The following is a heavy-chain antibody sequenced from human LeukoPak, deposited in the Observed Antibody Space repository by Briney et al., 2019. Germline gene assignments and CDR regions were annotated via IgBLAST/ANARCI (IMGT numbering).Heavy chain of an antibody. D-gene: IGHD2-15*01. J-gene: IGHJ5*02. CDR3: AKAGYCSGGSCPAPSLNWFDP. CDR1: GFTFSSYA. Sequence: GGSLRLSCAASGFTFSSYAMSWVRQAPGKGLEWVSAISGSGGSTYYADSVKGRFTISRDNSKNTLYLQMNSLRAEDTAVYYCAKAGYCSGGSCPAPSLNWFDPWGQGTLVTVSP. V-gene: IGHV3-23*01. CDR2: ISGSGGST.